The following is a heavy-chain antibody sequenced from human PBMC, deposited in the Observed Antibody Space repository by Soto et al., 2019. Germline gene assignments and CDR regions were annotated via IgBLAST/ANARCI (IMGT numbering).Heavy chain of an antibody. D-gene: IGHD2-2*01. V-gene: IGHV3-23*01. CDR2: ISGGGDDT. CDR1: GVSFTSYS. CDR3: AKDMDPYCSSTSCSPGFDY. Sequence: TGGSRTLACRAAGVSFTSYSMSWVRQAPGKGLEWVSFISGGGDDTSYADSVKGRFTISRDNAKNSLYLQMNSLRAEDTALYYCAKDMDPYCSSTSCSPGFDYWGQGTLVTVSS. J-gene: IGHJ4*02.